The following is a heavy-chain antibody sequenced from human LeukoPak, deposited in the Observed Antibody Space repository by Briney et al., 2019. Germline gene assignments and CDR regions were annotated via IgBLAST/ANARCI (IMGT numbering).Heavy chain of an antibody. D-gene: IGHD6-13*01. J-gene: IGHJ4*02. CDR1: GFTFSSYG. CDR3: ARDGRIAAAATGY. Sequence: GGSLRLSCAASGFTFSSYGMHWVRQAPGKGLEWVAVIWYDGSNKYYADSVKGRFTISRDNSKNTLYLQMISLRAEDTAVYYCARDGRIAAAATGYWGQGTLVTVSS. V-gene: IGHV3-33*01. CDR2: IWYDGSNK.